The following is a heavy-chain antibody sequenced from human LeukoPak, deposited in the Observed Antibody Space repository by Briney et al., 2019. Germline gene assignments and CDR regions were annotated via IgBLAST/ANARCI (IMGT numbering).Heavy chain of an antibody. V-gene: IGHV3-33*06. J-gene: IGHJ4*02. CDR3: AKAGRTTVTNPYFDY. CDR1: GFTFSSYG. Sequence: GGSLRLSCAASGFTFSSYGMHWVRQAPGKGLEWAAVIWYDGSNKYYADSVKGRFTISRDNSKNTLYLQMNSLRAEDTAVYYCAKAGRTTVTNPYFDYWGQGTLVTVSS. CDR2: IWYDGSNK. D-gene: IGHD4-17*01.